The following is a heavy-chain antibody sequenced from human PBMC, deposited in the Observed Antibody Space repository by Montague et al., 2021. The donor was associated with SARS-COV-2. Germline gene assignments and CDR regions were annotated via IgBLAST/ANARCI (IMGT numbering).Heavy chain of an antibody. D-gene: IGHD2-15*01. CDR3: ARRRERWSDAFDI. J-gene: IGHJ3*02. CDR1: GGSISSYY. V-gene: IGHV4-59*08. CDR2: IYYSRST. Sequence: SETLSLTCTVSGGSISSYYWSWIRQPPGKGLELIGYIYYSRSTNYNPSLKSRVTISVDTSKNQFSLKVRSVTAADTAVYYCARRRERWSDAFDIWGQGTMVTVSS.